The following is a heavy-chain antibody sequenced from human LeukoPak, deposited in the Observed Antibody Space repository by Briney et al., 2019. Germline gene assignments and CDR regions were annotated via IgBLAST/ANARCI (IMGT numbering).Heavy chain of an antibody. V-gene: IGHV4-30-2*01. CDR1: GGSISSGGYS. CDR2: IYHSGST. CDR3: ARCRRYHFDL. D-gene: IGHD1-14*01. Sequence: TSETLSLTCAVSGGSISSGGYSWSWIRQPPGKGLEWIGYIYHSGSTYYNPSLKSRVTISVDRSKNQSSLKLSSVTAADTAVYYCARCRRYHFDLWGRGTLVTVSS. J-gene: IGHJ2*01.